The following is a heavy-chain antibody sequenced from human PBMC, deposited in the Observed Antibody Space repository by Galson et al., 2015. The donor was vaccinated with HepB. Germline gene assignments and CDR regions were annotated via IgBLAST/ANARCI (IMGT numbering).Heavy chain of an antibody. CDR1: GFTVSSNY. D-gene: IGHD5-12*01. V-gene: IGHV3-66*01. Sequence: SLRLSCAASGFTVSSNYMSWVRQAPGKGLEWVSVIYSGGSTYYADSVKGRFTSSRDNSKNTLYLQMNSLRAEDTAVYYCARNSGYDFQGAGYFDYWGQGTLVTVSS. CDR2: IYSGGST. CDR3: ARNSGYDFQGAGYFDY. J-gene: IGHJ4*02.